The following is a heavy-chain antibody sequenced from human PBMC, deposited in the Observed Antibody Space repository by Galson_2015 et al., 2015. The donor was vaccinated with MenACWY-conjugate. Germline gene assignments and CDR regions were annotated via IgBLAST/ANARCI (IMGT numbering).Heavy chain of an antibody. Sequence: SLRLSCAVSGFTFRNYCMTWVRQAPGKGLEWVASIKKDGSEKYYVDYVKGRFTISRDNTKNSMYLAMNSLRAEDTAVYYCARGHYGMDLWGQGTTLTASS. V-gene: IGHV3-7*03. J-gene: IGHJ6*02. CDR3: ARGHYGMDL. CDR2: IKKDGSEK. CDR1: GFTFRNYC.